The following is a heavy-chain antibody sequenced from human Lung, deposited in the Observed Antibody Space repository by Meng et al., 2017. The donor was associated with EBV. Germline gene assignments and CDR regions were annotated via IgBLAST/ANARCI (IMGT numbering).Heavy chain of an antibody. CDR1: GVSISSSNW. Sequence: QVQVQVSGPGLGKPSGPLSLTGAVSGVSISSSNWWSWVRQPPGKGLEWIGEIYHSGSTNYNPSLKSRVTISVDKSKNQFSLKLSSVTAADTAVYYCARGKLSGYRYFDYWGQGTLVTVPS. V-gene: IGHV4-4*02. D-gene: IGHD3-3*01. J-gene: IGHJ4*02. CDR3: ARGKLSGYRYFDY. CDR2: IYHSGST.